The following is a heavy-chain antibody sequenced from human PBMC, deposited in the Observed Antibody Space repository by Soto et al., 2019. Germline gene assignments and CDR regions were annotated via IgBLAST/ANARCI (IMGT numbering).Heavy chain of an antibody. D-gene: IGHD3-9*01. CDR3: ARQQGDILTGYYYYYYMDV. J-gene: IGHJ6*03. CDR2: IYYSGST. Sequence: SETLSLTCTVSGGSISSYYWSWIRQPQGKGLEWIGYIYYSGSTNYNPSLKSRVTISVDTSKNQFSLKLSSVTAADTAVYYCARQQGDILTGYYYYYYMDVWGKGTTVTVSS. CDR1: GGSISSYY. V-gene: IGHV4-59*01.